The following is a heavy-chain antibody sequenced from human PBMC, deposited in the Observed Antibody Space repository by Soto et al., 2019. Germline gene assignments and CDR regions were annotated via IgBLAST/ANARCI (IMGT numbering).Heavy chain of an antibody. CDR2: IYYSGSS. CDR1: GGSISSSSYY. Sequence: QLQLQESGPGLVKPSETLSLTCTVSGGSISSSSYYWGWIRQPPGKGLEWIGSIYYSGSSYYNPSLKSRATMSVDTSKTQISLKLSSVTAADTAVYYFARSLTTVETMDVWCQGTTVTVSS. J-gene: IGHJ6*02. D-gene: IGHD4-17*01. V-gene: IGHV4-39*01. CDR3: ARSLTTVETMDV.